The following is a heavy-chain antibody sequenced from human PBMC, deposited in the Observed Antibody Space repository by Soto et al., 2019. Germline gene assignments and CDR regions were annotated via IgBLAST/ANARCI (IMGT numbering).Heavy chain of an antibody. Sequence: GASVKVSCKASGYTFTSYGISWVRQAPGQGLEWMGWISAYNGNTNYAQKLQGRVTMTTDTSTSTAYMELRSLRSDDTAVYYCARDTCSSTSCLNLYYYYYYGMDVWGQGTTVTVSS. J-gene: IGHJ6*02. CDR3: ARDTCSSTSCLNLYYYYYYGMDV. CDR1: GYTFTSYG. CDR2: ISAYNGNT. D-gene: IGHD2-2*01. V-gene: IGHV1-18*01.